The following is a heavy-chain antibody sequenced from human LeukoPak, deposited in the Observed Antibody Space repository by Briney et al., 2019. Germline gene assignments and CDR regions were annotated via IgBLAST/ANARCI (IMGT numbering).Heavy chain of an antibody. D-gene: IGHD5/OR15-5a*01. V-gene: IGHV1-69*06. J-gene: IGHJ4*02. CDR2: IIPIFGTA. CDR1: GRTFISYA. CDR3: ARSYVYDSYYFDY. Sequence: SVKVSCKASGRTFISYAISWVRHAPGQGLEWKGGIIPIFGTANYAQKFQGRVTITADKSTNTAYMELSSLRSEDTAVYYCARSYVYDSYYFDYWGQGTLVTVSS.